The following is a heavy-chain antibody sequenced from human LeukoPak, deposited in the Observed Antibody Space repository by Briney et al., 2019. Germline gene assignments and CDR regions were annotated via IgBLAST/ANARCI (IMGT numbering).Heavy chain of an antibody. V-gene: IGHV3-30*02. CDR1: GFTFSSCG. J-gene: IGHJ4*02. CDR3: AKLRDYYFDY. D-gene: IGHD2-21*02. CDR2: IRYDGSNK. Sequence: GGSLRLSCAASGFTFSSCGMHWVRQAPGKGLEWVAFIRYDGSNKYYADSVKGRFTISRDNSKNTLYLQMNSLRAEDTAVYYCAKLRDYYFDYWGQGTLVTVSS.